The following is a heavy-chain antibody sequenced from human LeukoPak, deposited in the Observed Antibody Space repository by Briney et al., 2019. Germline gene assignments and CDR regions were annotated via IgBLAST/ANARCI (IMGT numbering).Heavy chain of an antibody. CDR2: ISYDGSNK. CDR1: GFTFSSYA. CDR3: ARDRDYGMDV. V-gene: IGHV3-30-3*01. Sequence: GGSLRLSCAASGFTFSSYAMHWVRQAPGKGLEWVAVISYDGSNKYYADSVKGRFTISRDNSKNTLYLQMNSLRAEDTAVYYCARDRDYGMDVWGQGTTVTVSS. J-gene: IGHJ6*02.